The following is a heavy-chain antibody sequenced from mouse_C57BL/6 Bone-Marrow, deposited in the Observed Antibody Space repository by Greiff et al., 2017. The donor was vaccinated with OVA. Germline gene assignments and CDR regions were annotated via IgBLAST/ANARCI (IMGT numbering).Heavy chain of an antibody. J-gene: IGHJ2*01. D-gene: IGHD1-1*01. V-gene: IGHV1-64*01. Sequence: QVQLQQPGAELVKPGASVKLSCKASGYTFTSYWMHWVKQRPGQGLEWIGMIHPNSGSNNYNEKFKSKATLTVDKSSSTAYMQLSSLTSEDSAVYYCARGLTTVVATDYWGQGTTLTVSS. CDR1: GYTFTSYW. CDR3: ARGLTTVVATDY. CDR2: IHPNSGSN.